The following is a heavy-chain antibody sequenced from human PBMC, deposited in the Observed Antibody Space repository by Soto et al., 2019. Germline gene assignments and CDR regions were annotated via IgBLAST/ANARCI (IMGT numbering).Heavy chain of an antibody. D-gene: IGHD3-3*01. V-gene: IGHV5-51*01. J-gene: IGHJ4*02. CDR1: GYSITSYW. CDR2: IFPDDSDT. Sequence: GESLKISCKASGYSITSYWIAWVRQLPVQGLEWMGIIFPDDSDTRYSPSFHGQVTLSADKSISTAYVQWSSLKASDTAMYYCTRGGVATRTFDYWGQGTMVTVSS. CDR3: TRGGVATRTFDY.